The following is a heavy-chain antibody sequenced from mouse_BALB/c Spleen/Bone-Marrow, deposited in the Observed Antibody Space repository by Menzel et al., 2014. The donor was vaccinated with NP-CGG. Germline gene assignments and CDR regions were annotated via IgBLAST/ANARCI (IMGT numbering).Heavy chain of an antibody. CDR2: FYPGSGSL. D-gene: IGHD1-2*01. V-gene: IGHV1-62-2*01. Sequence: QVQLQQSGAELVKPGASVKLSCKASGYTFTEYTIHWVKQRSGQGLEWIGWFYPGSGSLKYNEKFKDKATLTADKSSSAVYMELSRLTSEDSAVYYCARREERFITTAAWFAYWGQGTLVTVSA. CDR1: GYTFTEYT. J-gene: IGHJ3*01. CDR3: ARREERFITTAAWFAY.